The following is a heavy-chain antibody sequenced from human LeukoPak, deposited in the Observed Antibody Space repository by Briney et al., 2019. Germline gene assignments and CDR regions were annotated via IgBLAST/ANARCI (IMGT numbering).Heavy chain of an antibody. Sequence: GSSVKVSCKASGGTFSSYAISWVRQAPGQGLEWMGIINPSGGSTSYAQKFQGRVTMTRDMSTSTVYMELSSLRSEDTAVYYCAREGGYSSSGLLDYWGQGTLVTVSS. CDR1: GGTFSSYA. D-gene: IGHD6-6*01. J-gene: IGHJ4*02. CDR3: AREGGYSSSGLLDY. V-gene: IGHV1-46*01. CDR2: INPSGGST.